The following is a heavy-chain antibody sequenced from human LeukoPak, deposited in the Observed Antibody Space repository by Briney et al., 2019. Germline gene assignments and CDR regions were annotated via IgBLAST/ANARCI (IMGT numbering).Heavy chain of an antibody. CDR3: ARRYCSGGSCYSERGAFDI. D-gene: IGHD2-15*01. CDR2: IIPIFGTA. V-gene: IGHV1-69*06. Sequence: SVKVSCKASGGTFSSYAISWVRQAPGQGLEWMGGIIPIFGTANYAQKFQGRVTITADKSTSTAYMELSSLRSEDTAVYYCARRYCSGGSCYSERGAFDIWGQGTMVTVSS. CDR1: GGTFSSYA. J-gene: IGHJ3*02.